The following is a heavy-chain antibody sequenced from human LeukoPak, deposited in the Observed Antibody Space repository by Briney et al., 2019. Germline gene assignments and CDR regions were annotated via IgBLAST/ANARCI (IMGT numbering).Heavy chain of an antibody. CDR1: GLSLNTAGVG. J-gene: IGHJ6*02. CDR3: AKAGYGSGSYLRYYYYGMDV. CDR2: IYWDDDK. Sequence: SGPTLVKPTQTLTLTCTLSGLSLNTAGVGVGWIRQPPGKAPEWLALIYWDDDKRYNPSLKTRLTITKDTSKNQVVLTVTNMDPVDTAIYYCAKAGYGSGSYLRYYYYGMDVWGQGTTVTVSS. V-gene: IGHV2-5*02. D-gene: IGHD3-10*01.